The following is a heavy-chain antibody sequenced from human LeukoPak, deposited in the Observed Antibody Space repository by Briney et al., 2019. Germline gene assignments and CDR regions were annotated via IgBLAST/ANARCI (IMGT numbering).Heavy chain of an antibody. Sequence: SETLSLTCTVSGASISSGDYYWSWIRQPPGKGLEWIGYIYYSGSTYYNPSLKSRVTISVDTSKNQFSLKLSSVTAADTAVYYCARVVPAASNWFDPWGQGTLVTVSS. J-gene: IGHJ5*02. D-gene: IGHD2-2*01. CDR1: GASISSGDYY. CDR2: IYYSGST. V-gene: IGHV4-30-4*01. CDR3: ARVVPAASNWFDP.